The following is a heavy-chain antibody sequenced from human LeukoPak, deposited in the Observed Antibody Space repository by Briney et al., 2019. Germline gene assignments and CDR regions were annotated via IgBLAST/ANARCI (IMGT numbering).Heavy chain of an antibody. CDR2: INHSGST. CDR1: GGSFSGYY. J-gene: IGHJ6*03. V-gene: IGHV4-34*01. D-gene: IGHD2-21*02. Sequence: PSETLSLTCAVYGGSFSGYYWSWIRQPPGKGLEWIGEINHSGSTNYNPSLKSRVTISVDTSKNQFSLKLSSVTAADTAVYYCARGFCGGDCSPLSYYYSYMAVGEKGTTVT. CDR3: ARGFCGGDCSPLSYYYSYMAV.